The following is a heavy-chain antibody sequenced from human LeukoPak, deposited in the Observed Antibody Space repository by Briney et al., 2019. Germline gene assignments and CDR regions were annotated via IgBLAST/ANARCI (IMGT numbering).Heavy chain of an antibody. CDR2: ISWDGGST. J-gene: IGHJ4*02. V-gene: IGHV3-43D*03. CDR1: GFTFSSYT. D-gene: IGHD6-13*01. Sequence: GGSLRLSCAASGFTFSSYTMNWVRHAPGKGLEWVSIISWDGGSTYYADSVKGRFTISRDNSKNSLYLQMNSLRAEDTALYYCAKTQAAAAESFDYFDYWGQGTLVTVSS. CDR3: AKTQAAAAESFDYFDY.